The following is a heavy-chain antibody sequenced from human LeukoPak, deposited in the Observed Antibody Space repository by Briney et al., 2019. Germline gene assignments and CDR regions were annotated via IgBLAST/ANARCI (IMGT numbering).Heavy chain of an antibody. CDR3: ARGRCRNSGCRPYFDY. CDR1: GDSISNYY. J-gene: IGHJ4*02. Sequence: PSETLSLTCTVSGDSISNYYWSWIRQPPGKGLEWIGYIYYSESTNYNPSLKSRVTISTDTSKSQFSLNLRSVTAEDTGIHYCARGRCRNSGCRPYFDYWGQGTQVTVSS. D-gene: IGHD3-22*01. V-gene: IGHV4-59*01. CDR2: IYYSEST.